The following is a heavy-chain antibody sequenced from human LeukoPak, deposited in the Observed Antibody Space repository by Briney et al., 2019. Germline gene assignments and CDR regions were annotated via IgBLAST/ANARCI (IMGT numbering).Heavy chain of an antibody. D-gene: IGHD4-11*01. V-gene: IGHV3-30-3*01. CDR3: ARGSVTYYYYYMDV. J-gene: IGHJ6*03. CDR1: GFTFSSYA. CDR2: ISYDGSNK. Sequence: QTGGSLRLSCAASGFTFSSYAMHWVRQAPGKGLEWVAVISYDGSNKYYADSVKGRFTISRDNSKNTLYLQMNSLRAEDTAVYYCARGSVTYYYYYMDVWGKGTTVTVSS.